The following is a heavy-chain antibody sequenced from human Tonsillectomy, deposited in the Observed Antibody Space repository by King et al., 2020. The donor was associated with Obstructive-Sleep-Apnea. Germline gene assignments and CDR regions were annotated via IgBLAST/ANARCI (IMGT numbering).Heavy chain of an antibody. V-gene: IGHV3-33*03. J-gene: IGHJ4*02. D-gene: IGHD1-14*01. CDR1: GFIFSEYG. CDR2: IWYDGSAE. Sequence: VQLVESGGGVVQPGRSLRLSCAASGFIFSEYGMHWVRQAPGKGLEWVAVIWYDGSAEYYADSVKGRFTISRDNSDNTISLQMNSLRGDDTAVYYCAKDLADRLITSCFDHWGQGTLVTVSS. CDR3: AKDLADRLITSCFDH.